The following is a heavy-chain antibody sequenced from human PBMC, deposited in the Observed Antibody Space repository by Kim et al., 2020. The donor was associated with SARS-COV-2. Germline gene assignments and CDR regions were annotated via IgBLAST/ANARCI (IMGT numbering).Heavy chain of an antibody. Sequence: ASVKVSCKASGYTFTSYYMHWVRQAPGQGLEWMGIINPSGGSTSYAQKFQGRVTMTRDTSTSTVYMELSSLRSEDTDVYYCARDAYYDFWSGYYTYYFDYWGQGTLVTVSS. J-gene: IGHJ4*02. V-gene: IGHV1-46*01. D-gene: IGHD3-3*01. CDR2: INPSGGST. CDR1: GYTFTSYY. CDR3: ARDAYYDFWSGYYTYYFDY.